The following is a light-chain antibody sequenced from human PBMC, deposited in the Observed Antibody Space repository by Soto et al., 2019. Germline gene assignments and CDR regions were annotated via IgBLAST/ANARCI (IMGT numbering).Light chain of an antibody. CDR1: SSDVGGYNY. CDR3: SSYAGSNLWV. V-gene: IGLV2-8*01. J-gene: IGLJ3*02. Sequence: QSALTQPPSASGSPGQSVTISCTGTSSDVGGYNYVSWYQQHPGKAPKLMIYEVSKRPSGVPDRFPGSKSGNTASLTVSGLQAEDEADYYCSSYAGSNLWVFGGGTKLTVL. CDR2: EVS.